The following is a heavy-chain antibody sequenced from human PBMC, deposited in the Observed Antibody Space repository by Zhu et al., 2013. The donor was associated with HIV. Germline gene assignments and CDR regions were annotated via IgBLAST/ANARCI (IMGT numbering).Heavy chain of an antibody. J-gene: IGHJ6*02. CDR1: GYTFTSYG. V-gene: IGHV1-18*01. Sequence: QVQLVQSGAEVKKPGASVKVSCKASGYTFTSYGISWVRQAPGQGLEWMGWISAYNGNTNYAQKLQGRVTMTTDTSTSTAYMELRSLRSDDTAVYYCARDWCSGGSCSQEDFYGMDVVGPRDHGHRLL. CDR3: ARDWCSGGSCSQEDFYGMDV. CDR2: ISAYNGNT. D-gene: IGHD2-15*01.